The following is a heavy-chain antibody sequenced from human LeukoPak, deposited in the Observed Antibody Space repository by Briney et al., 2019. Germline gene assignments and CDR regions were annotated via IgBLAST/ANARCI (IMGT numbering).Heavy chain of an antibody. CDR1: GGSFSGYY. J-gene: IGHJ5*02. CDR2: INHSGST. CDR3: ARIQLGYCSSTSCYNLPGVRFDP. V-gene: IGHV4-34*01. Sequence: SETLSLTCAVYGGSFSGYYWSWIRQPPGKGLGWIGEINHSGSTNYNPSLKSRVTISVDTSKNQFSLKLSSVTAADTAVYYCARIQLGYCSSTSCYNLPGVRFDPWGQGTLVTVSS. D-gene: IGHD2-2*02.